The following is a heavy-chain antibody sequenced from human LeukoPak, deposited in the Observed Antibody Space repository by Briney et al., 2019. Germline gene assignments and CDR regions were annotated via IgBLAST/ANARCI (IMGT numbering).Heavy chain of an antibody. Sequence: ASVKVSFRASGYSFTSRLIHWVRQAPGQGFERMGLINPSGGSTRYAQRFPGRVPMTSDTSTGTVDMELSSMRSEATAVYFCARGLASCGGDCYSGRYYYYAMDVWGQGTTVTVAS. CDR2: INPSGGST. CDR1: GYSFTSRL. V-gene: IGHV1-46*01. D-gene: IGHD2-21*02. CDR3: ARGLASCGGDCYSGRYYYYAMDV. J-gene: IGHJ6*02.